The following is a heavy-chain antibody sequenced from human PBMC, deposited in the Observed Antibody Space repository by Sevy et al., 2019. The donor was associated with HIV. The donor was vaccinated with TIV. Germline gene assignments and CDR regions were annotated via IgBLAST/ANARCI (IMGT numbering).Heavy chain of an antibody. CDR3: AKEDTSGYF. D-gene: IGHD3-22*01. CDR1: TFTFHTYV. J-gene: IGHJ4*02. Sequence: GGSLRLSCAASTFTFHTYVMSWVRQAPEKGLEWVSTISASGGYTYYADSVKGRFTISRDNSKNTVYLQMNSLRDEDTAVYYCAKEDTSGYFWGQGTLLTVSS. V-gene: IGHV3-23*01. CDR2: ISASGGYT.